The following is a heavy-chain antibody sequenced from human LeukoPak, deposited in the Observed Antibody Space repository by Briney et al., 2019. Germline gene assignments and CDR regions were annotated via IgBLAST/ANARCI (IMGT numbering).Heavy chain of an antibody. CDR1: GYTFTGYY. J-gene: IGHJ3*02. Sequence: GASVKVSCKASGYTFTGYYMHWVRQAPGQGLEWMGWINPNSGGTNYAQKFQGRVTMTRDTSISTAYMELSRLRSDDTAVYYCARDLYGYSYGYGYAFDIWGQGTMVTVS. D-gene: IGHD5-18*01. V-gene: IGHV1-2*02. CDR2: INPNSGGT. CDR3: ARDLYGYSYGYGYAFDI.